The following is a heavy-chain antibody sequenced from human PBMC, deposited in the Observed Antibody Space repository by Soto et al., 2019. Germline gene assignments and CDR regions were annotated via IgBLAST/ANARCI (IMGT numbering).Heavy chain of an antibody. D-gene: IGHD6-13*01. CDR3: ARVGDSSSWYDYYGMDV. J-gene: IGHJ6*02. CDR2: IIPIFGTA. CDR1: GGTFGSYA. Sequence: QVQLVQSGAEVKKPGSSVKVSCKASGGTFGSYAISWVRQAPGQGLEWMGGIIPIFGTANYAQKFQGRVTITADESTSTAYMELSSLRSEDTAVYYCARVGDSSSWYDYYGMDVWGQGTTVTVSS. V-gene: IGHV1-69*01.